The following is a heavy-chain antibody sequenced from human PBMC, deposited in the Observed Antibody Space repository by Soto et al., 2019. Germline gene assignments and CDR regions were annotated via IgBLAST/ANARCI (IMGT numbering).Heavy chain of an antibody. CDR3: ARGKGTHKY. CDR2: IYFNGTT. CDR1: VVTLSGYY. D-gene: IGHD3-10*01. Sequence: LXLTCTVSVVTLSGYYWSWIRQTPGKTLEWIGCIYFNGTTNYNPSLKSRVTISLDMSKNQFSLKLRSVNATDTAVYHCARGKGTHKYWGRGTLVTVYS. V-gene: IGHV4-59*01. J-gene: IGHJ4*02.